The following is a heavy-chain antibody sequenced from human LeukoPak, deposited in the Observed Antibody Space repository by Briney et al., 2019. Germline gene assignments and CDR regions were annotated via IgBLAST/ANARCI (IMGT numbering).Heavy chain of an antibody. J-gene: IGHJ6*03. Sequence: ASVKVSCKASGYTFTSYDINWVRQATGQGLEWMGWMNPNSGNTGYAQKFQGRVTITRNTSISTAYMELSSLRSEDTAVYYCARGSYPIEYYYYYYMDVWGKGTTVTVSS. CDR3: ARGSYPIEYYYYYYMDV. V-gene: IGHV1-8*03. D-gene: IGHD1-26*01. CDR2: MNPNSGNT. CDR1: GYTFTSYD.